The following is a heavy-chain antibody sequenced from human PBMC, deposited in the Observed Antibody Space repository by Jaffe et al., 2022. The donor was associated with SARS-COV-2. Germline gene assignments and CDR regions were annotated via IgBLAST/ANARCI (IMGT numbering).Heavy chain of an antibody. D-gene: IGHD1-26*01. CDR2: IDPSDSST. CDR3: VRREGFDP. CDR1: GYSFTSYW. J-gene: IGHJ5*02. V-gene: IGHV5-10-1*03. Sequence: EVQLVQSGAEVKKPGESLRISCKGFGYSFTSYWIKWVRQMPGKGLEWMGRIDPSDSSTNYSPSFQGHVTISADKSTSTAYLQWNSLKVSDTAMYYCVRREGFDPWGQGTLVTVSS.